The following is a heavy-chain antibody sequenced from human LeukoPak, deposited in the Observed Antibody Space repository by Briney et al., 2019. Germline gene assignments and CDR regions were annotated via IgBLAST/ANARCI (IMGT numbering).Heavy chain of an antibody. CDR2: IYTSGST. J-gene: IGHJ4*02. CDR3: ARRSPEQGTYYFDY. Sequence: RPSETLSLTRTVSGGSISSYYWSWIRQPAGKGLEWIGRIYTSGSTNYNPSLKSRVTISVDTSKNQFSLKLSSVTAADTAVYYCARRSPEQGTYYFDYWGQGTLVTVSS. CDR1: GGSISSYY. V-gene: IGHV4-4*07. D-gene: IGHD1-7*01.